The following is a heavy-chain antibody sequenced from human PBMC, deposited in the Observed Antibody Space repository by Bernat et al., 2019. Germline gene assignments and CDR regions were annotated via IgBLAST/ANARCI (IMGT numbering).Heavy chain of an antibody. V-gene: IGHV1-46*01. CDR3: ARGSCDGGGLSLVDY. Sequence: QVQLVQSGAGVKTPGASVKVSCKASGYTFISYYIHWVRQAPGQGLEWMGVINPSAGGTSYAQKFQGRVTMTRDMSTTTVYMELSSLRSDDTAVYYCARGSCDGGGLSLVDYWGQGPVVTVSS. CDR1: GYTFISYY. D-gene: IGHD2-15*01. CDR2: INPSAGGT. J-gene: IGHJ4*02.